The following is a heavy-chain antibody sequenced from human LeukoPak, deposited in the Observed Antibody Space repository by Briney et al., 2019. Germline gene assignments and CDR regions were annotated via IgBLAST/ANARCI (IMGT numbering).Heavy chain of an antibody. D-gene: IGHD5-18*01. Sequence: GASVKVSCKASGYTFTSYAMNWVRQAPGQGLEWMGWINPNSGGTNYAQKFQGRVTMTRDTSISTAYMELSRLRSDDTAVYYCARASYGHNFDYWGQGTLVTVSS. CDR3: ARASYGHNFDY. V-gene: IGHV1-2*02. CDR1: GYTFTSYA. CDR2: INPNSGGT. J-gene: IGHJ4*02.